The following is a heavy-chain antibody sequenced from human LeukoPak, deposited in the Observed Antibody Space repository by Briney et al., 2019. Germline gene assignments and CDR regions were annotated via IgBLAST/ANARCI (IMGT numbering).Heavy chain of an antibody. J-gene: IGHJ4*02. CDR2: FYYTGGT. V-gene: IGHV4-59*01. CDR3: ARDQGYDFWSGYSAYDH. D-gene: IGHD3-3*01. CDR1: VDSICNYY. Sequence: PSEALSLTCTLSVDSICNYYWSGIPHALGGGGEWIGYFYYTGGTKYNPSLKSRATISVDTSNNQLSLKLRSVTAADTAIYYCARDQGYDFWSGYSAYDHWGQGTLVTVSS.